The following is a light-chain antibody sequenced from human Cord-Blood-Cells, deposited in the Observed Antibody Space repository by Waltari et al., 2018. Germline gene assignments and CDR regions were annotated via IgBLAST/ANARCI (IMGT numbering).Light chain of an antibody. Sequence: QSALTQPASVPGSPGPSITIPCTGTISAVVGYNYVSWYQQHPGKAPTLMIYDVSNRPSGVSNRFSGSKSGNTASLTISGLQAEDEADYYCSSYTSSSRVFGGGTKLTVL. V-gene: IGLV2-14*01. CDR2: DVS. J-gene: IGLJ2*01. CDR3: SSYTSSSRV. CDR1: ISAVVGYNY.